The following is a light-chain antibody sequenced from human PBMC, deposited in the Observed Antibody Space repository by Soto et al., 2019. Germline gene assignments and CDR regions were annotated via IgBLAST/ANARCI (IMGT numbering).Light chain of an antibody. J-gene: IGLJ1*01. CDR2: EDN. CDR1: SGSIASNY. V-gene: IGLV6-57*02. Sequence: NFMLTQPHSVSASPGKTVTISCTGSSGSIASNYVQWYQQRPGSAPTTVIYEDNQRPSGVPDRFSGSIDSSSNSASLTISGLKTEDEADYYCQSYDSSTLYVFGTGTKVTVL. CDR3: QSYDSSTLYV.